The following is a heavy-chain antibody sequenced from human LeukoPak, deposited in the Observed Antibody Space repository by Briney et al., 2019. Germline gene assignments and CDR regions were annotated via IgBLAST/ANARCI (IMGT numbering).Heavy chain of an antibody. V-gene: IGHV1-2*06. CDR1: GYTFTGYY. J-gene: IGHJ6*02. CDR3: ARVRTYYYDSSGLSFDMDV. CDR2: INPNSGGT. Sequence: VASVKVSCKASGYTFTGYYMHWVRQAPGQGLEWMGRINPNSGGTNYAQKFQGRVTMTRDTSISTAYMELSRLRSDDTAVYYCARVRTYYYDSSGLSFDMDVWGQGTTVTVSS. D-gene: IGHD3-22*01.